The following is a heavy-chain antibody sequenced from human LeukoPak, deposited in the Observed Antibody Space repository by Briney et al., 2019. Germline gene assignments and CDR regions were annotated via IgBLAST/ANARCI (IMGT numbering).Heavy chain of an antibody. J-gene: IGHJ4*02. Sequence: SETLSLTCAVYGGSFSGYYWGWIRQPPGKGLEWIGEINHSGSTNYNPSLKSRVTISVDTSKNQFSLKLSSVTAADTAVYYCARGMSPPIFWSGYSPFDYWGQGTLVTVSS. V-gene: IGHV4-34*01. CDR1: GGSFSGYY. CDR3: ARGMSPPIFWSGYSPFDY. CDR2: INHSGST. D-gene: IGHD3-3*01.